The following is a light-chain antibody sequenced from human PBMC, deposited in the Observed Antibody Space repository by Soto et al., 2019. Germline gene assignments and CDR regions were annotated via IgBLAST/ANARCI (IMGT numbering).Light chain of an antibody. Sequence: QSVLTQPASVSGSPGQSITISCTGTSSDVGSYNLVSWYQQHPGKAPKLMIYEGSKRPSGVSNRFSGSKSGNTASLTISGLQAEDGADYYCCSYAGSPYVFGTGTKLTVL. J-gene: IGLJ1*01. CDR1: SSDVGSYNL. V-gene: IGLV2-23*01. CDR2: EGS. CDR3: CSYAGSPYV.